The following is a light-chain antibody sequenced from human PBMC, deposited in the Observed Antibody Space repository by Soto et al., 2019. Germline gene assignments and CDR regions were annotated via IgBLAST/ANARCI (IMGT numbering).Light chain of an antibody. J-gene: IGKJ4*01. CDR2: GAS. V-gene: IGKV1-39*01. Sequence: DIQLTQSPSFLSASVGDRVTITCRASQGIRSYLAWYQQRPGKAPELLIYGASSLQSGVPSRFSGSGSGTDFTLTISSLQPEDFATYYCQQSYSTPFTFGGGTKVDIK. CDR3: QQSYSTPFT. CDR1: QGIRSY.